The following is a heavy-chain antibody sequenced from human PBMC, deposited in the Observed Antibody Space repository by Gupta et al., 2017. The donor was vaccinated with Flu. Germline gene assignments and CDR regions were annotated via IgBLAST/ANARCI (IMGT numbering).Heavy chain of an antibody. Sequence: LTLLKSADTPVNLTETLTLTPNLSGFSFDTTGEVGGWIRQPPGKALEWVALIFWNDDKRYSPSLRSRVASTTDTSKYQVVLTMTNVEPVDTGTDYCADRSGCHFYAMDVWGQGTTVTVS. J-gene: IGHJ6*02. D-gene: IGHD2-15*01. CDR1: GFSFDTTGEV. CDR3: ADRSGCHFYAMDV. CDR2: IFWNDDK. V-gene: IGHV2-5*01.